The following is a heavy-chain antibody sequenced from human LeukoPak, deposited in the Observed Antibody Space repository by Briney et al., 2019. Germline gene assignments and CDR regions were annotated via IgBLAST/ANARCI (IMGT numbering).Heavy chain of an antibody. V-gene: IGHV3-23*01. D-gene: IGHD2/OR15-2a*01. J-gene: IGHJ4*02. Sequence: TGGSLRLSCAASGFTFSSYAMNWVRQAPGKGLEWVSGISAGGDTTHYADSVKGRFTLSRDNSKNTLYLQMNSLRAEDTAIYYCAKAEAPLSTWTQDCWGQGTLVTVSS. CDR2: ISAGGDTT. CDR3: AKAEAPLSTWTQDC. CDR1: GFTFSSYA.